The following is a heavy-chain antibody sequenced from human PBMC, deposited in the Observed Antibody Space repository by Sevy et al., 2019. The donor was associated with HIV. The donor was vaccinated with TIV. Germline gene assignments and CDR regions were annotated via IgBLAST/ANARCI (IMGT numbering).Heavy chain of an antibody. J-gene: IGHJ3*02. CDR3: TTVAQFTAFDI. CDR1: GFTFSNAW. Sequence: GGSLSLSCAASGFTFSNAWMSWVRQAPGKGLEWVGRIKSKTDGGTTDYAAPVKGRFTSSRDDSKNTLYLQMNSLKTEDTAVYYCTTVAQFTAFDIWGQGTMVTVSS. CDR2: IKSKTDGGTT. V-gene: IGHV3-15*01.